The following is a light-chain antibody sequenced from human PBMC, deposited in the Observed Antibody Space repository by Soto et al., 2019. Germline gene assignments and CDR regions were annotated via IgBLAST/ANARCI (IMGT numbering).Light chain of an antibody. CDR2: AAS. V-gene: IGKV1-27*01. J-gene: IGKJ4*01. CDR1: QGIRNY. CDR3: QKYGSSLP. Sequence: DNQMSQSPASLSASVGDRVTITCRASQGIRNYLAWYQQRPGKVPKLLIYAASTLQSGVPSRFSGSGSGTDFTLTISSLQPDDIATYYCQKYGSSLPFGGGTKAAI.